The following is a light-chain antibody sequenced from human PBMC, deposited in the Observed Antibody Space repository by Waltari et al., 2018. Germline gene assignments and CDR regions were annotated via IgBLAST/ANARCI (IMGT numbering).Light chain of an antibody. V-gene: IGKV1-27*01. CDR1: QGIRNN. Sequence: DIQMTQSPSSLSASVGDRVTITCRASQGIRNNLVWYQQKTGKVPKLLIYGASTLQSGVPSRFSGSGSGTDFTLTISSLQPEDVATYYCQRYNGALFTFGPGTKVDIK. CDR2: GAS. CDR3: QRYNGALFT. J-gene: IGKJ3*01.